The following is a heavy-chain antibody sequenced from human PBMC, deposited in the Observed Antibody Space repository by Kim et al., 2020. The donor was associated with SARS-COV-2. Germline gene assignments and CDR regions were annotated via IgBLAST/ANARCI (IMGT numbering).Heavy chain of an antibody. J-gene: IGHJ6*02. Sequence: SETLSLTCAVSGDSVATDFWTWVRQAPGKGLDWLGYVSYSGASDYNPNLRGRLTISVDASRTHVSLRLTSLTAADTGVYFCARAHQLAPRGYGMDVWGQG. CDR1: GDSVATDF. CDR3: ARAHQLAPRGYGMDV. V-gene: IGHV4-59*02. CDR2: VSYSGAS. D-gene: IGHD1-1*01.